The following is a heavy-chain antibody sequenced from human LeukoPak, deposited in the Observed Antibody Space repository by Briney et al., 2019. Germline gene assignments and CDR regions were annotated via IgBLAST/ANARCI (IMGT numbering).Heavy chain of an antibody. CDR3: SKWPRLGCSGGSCYDPDY. Sequence: AASGFPFSSYAMSWVRQAPGKGLEWVSAISGSGGSTYYADSVKGRFTISRDNSKNTLYLQMNSLRAEDTAVYYCSKWPRLGCSGGSCYDPDYWGQGTLVTVSS. CDR2: ISGSGGST. V-gene: IGHV3-23*01. D-gene: IGHD2-15*01. CDR1: GFPFSSYA. J-gene: IGHJ4*02.